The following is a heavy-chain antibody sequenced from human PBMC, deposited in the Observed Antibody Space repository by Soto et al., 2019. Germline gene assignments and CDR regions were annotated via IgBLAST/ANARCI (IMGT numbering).Heavy chain of an antibody. Sequence: GGSLRLSCAASGFTFSSYGMHWVRQAPGKGLEWVAVIWYDGSNKYYADSVKGRFTISRDNSKNTLYLQMNSLRAEDTAVYYCARVQYYDFWSGYPGGLYGMDVWGQGTTVTVSS. CDR1: GFTFSSYG. V-gene: IGHV3-33*01. CDR3: ARVQYYDFWSGYPGGLYGMDV. J-gene: IGHJ6*02. D-gene: IGHD3-3*01. CDR2: IWYDGSNK.